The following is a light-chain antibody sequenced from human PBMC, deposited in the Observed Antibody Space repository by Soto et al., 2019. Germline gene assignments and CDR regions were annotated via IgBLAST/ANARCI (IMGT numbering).Light chain of an antibody. Sequence: EIVLTQSPGTLSLSPGERATLSCRASQSVSSSYLAWYQHKPGQAPRLLIYGASTRATGIPDRFSGSGSGTDFTLTISRLEPEDFAVYYCQQYGNSPPLTFGGRTKVKIK. CDR1: QSVSSSY. CDR2: GAS. J-gene: IGKJ4*01. CDR3: QQYGNSPPLT. V-gene: IGKV3-20*01.